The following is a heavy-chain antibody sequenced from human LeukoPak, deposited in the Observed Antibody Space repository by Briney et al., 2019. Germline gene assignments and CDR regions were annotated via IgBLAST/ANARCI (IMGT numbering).Heavy chain of an antibody. CDR3: AKSGRLGAAAGRYFFDY. J-gene: IGHJ4*02. CDR2: ITWNSDRK. V-gene: IGHV3-9*01. Sequence: GGSLRLSCAASGFTFDDYAMHWVRQAPGKGLEWVSGITWNSDRKGYADSVKGRFTISRDNAKNSLYLQMNSLRAEDTAIYYCAKSGRLGAAAGRYFFDYWGQGTLVTVSS. CDR1: GFTFDDYA. D-gene: IGHD6-13*01.